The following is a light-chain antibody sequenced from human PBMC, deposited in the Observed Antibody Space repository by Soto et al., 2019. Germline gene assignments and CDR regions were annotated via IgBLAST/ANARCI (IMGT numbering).Light chain of an antibody. J-gene: IGKJ1*01. V-gene: IGKV1-5*03. CDR1: QSVSSW. CDR3: QQYDNDSWT. CDR2: KAS. Sequence: DIQMTQSPSTLSASVGDRVIITCRASQSVSSWLAWYQQKPGKAPNLLIYKASTLKSGVPSRFSGSGSGTEFTLTISSLQPDDFANYYCQQYDNDSWTFGQGTKVEIK.